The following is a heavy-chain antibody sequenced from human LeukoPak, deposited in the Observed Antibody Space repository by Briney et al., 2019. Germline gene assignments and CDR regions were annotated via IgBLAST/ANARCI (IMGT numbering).Heavy chain of an antibody. CDR1: GFTFSGSA. V-gene: IGHV3-73*01. J-gene: IGHJ4*02. D-gene: IGHD3-10*01. CDR3: TGNYYGSGSYADFDY. CDR2: IRSTANGYAT. Sequence: GGSLRLSCAASGFTFSGSALHWVRQASGKGLEWVGRIRSTANGYATAYAASVKGRFTISRDDSKDTAYLQMDSLKTEDTAVYYCTGNYYGSGSYADFDYWGQGTLVTVSS.